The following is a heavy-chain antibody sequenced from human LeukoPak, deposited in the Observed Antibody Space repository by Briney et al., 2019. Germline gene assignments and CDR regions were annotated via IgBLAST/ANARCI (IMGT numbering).Heavy chain of an antibody. CDR1: GFTFSSYA. CDR3: AKVATVTTRGSGAFDI. J-gene: IGHJ3*02. Sequence: GGSLRLSCAASGFTFSSYAMSWVRQAPGKGLEWVSAISGSGGSTYYADSVKGRLTISRDNSKNTLYLQMNSLRAEDTAVYYCAKVATVTTRGSGAFDIWGQGTMVTVSS. CDR2: ISGSGGST. V-gene: IGHV3-23*01. D-gene: IGHD4-17*01.